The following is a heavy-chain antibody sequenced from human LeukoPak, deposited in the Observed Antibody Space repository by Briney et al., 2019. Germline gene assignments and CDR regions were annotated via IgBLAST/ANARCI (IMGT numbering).Heavy chain of an antibody. CDR2: IYSGGST. CDR3: ARASGYSYGFE. J-gene: IGHJ4*02. D-gene: IGHD5-18*01. V-gene: IGHV3-53*01. CDR1: GFTVSSNY. Sequence: GGSLRLSCAASGFTVSSNYMSWVRQAPGKGLEWVSVIYSGGSTYYADSVKGRFTISRDNSKNTLYLQMNSLRAEDTAVYYCARASGYSYGFEWGQGTLVTVSS.